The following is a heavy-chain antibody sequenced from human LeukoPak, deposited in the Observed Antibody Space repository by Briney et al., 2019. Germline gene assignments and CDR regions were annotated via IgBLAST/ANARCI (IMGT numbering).Heavy chain of an antibody. CDR1: GFTFSRYP. V-gene: IGHV3-30*02. CDR2: TRYDATKK. Sequence: GGSLRLSCEASGFTFSRYPMHWVRQAPGKGLEWVAFTRYDATKKYYADSVKDRLTISRDDSKNTIYLQINSLRAEDTAVYYCATESNGNYPVEHAFHIWGQGIMVTVSS. J-gene: IGHJ3*02. D-gene: IGHD1-7*01. CDR3: ATESNGNYPVEHAFHI.